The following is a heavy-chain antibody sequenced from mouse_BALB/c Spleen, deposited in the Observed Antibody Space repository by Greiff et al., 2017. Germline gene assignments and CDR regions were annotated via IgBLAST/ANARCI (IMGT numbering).Heavy chain of an antibody. V-gene: IGHV1S81*02. CDR3: ARAVELWGNFFAY. CDR1: GYTFTSYW. Sequence: QVQLQQPGAELVKPGASVKLSCKASGYTFTSYWMHWVKQRPGQGLEWIGEINPSNGRTNYNEKFKSKATLTVDKSSSTAYMQLSSLTSEDSAVYYCARAVELWGNFFAYWGQGTLVTVSA. CDR2: INPSNGRT. J-gene: IGHJ3*01. D-gene: IGHD1-1*02.